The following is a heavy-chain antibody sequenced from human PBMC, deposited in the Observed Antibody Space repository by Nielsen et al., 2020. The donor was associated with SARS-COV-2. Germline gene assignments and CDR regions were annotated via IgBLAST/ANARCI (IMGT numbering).Heavy chain of an antibody. J-gene: IGHJ4*02. CDR1: GGSISSYY. V-gene: IGHV4-59*12. CDR2: IYYSGST. D-gene: IGHD3-22*01. Sequence: SETLSLTCTVSGGSISSYYWSWIRQPPGKGLEWIGYIYYSGSTNYNPSLKSRVTISVDTSKNQFSLKLSSVTAADTAVYYCARYYYDSSGYSRYFDYWDQGTLVTVSS. CDR3: ARYYYDSSGYSRYFDY.